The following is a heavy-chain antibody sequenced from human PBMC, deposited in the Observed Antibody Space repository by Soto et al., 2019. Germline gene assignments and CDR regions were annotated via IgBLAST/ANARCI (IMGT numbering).Heavy chain of an antibody. CDR1: GGTFSSYA. J-gene: IGHJ5*02. V-gene: IGHV1-69*01. CDR2: IIPIFGTE. CDR3: ARNSCSSTSCYSWFDP. D-gene: IGHD2-2*02. Sequence: QVQLVQSGAEVKKPGSSVKVSCKASGGTFSSYAIGWVRQAPGHGLEWMGGIIPIFGTENYEQKFQGRVTITADESTSTAYMELSSLRSEDTAVYYCARNSCSSTSCYSWFDPWGQGTLVTVSS.